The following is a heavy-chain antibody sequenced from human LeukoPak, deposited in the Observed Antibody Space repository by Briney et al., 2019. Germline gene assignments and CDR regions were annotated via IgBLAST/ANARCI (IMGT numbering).Heavy chain of an antibody. CDR3: AKEKRGIRNYVWGSRPGPSDY. Sequence: GGSLRLSCAASGFTFSSYSMNWVRQAPGKGLEWVSSISSSSSYIYYADSVKGRFTISRDNAKNSLYLQMNSLRAEDTAVYYCAKEKRGIRNYVWGSRPGPSDYWGQGTLVTVSS. V-gene: IGHV3-21*01. CDR1: GFTFSSYS. J-gene: IGHJ4*02. D-gene: IGHD3-16*01. CDR2: ISSSSSYI.